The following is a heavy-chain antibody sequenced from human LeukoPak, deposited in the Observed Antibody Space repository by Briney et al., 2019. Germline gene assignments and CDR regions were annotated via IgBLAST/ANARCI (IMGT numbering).Heavy chain of an antibody. CDR3: AKASWNYSYYYYYGMDV. J-gene: IGHJ6*02. D-gene: IGHD1-7*01. V-gene: IGHV3-30*02. CDR1: GFTFSSYG. Sequence: PGGSLRLSCAASGFTFSSYGMHWVRQAPGKGLEWVAVIWYDGSNKYYADSVKGRFTISRDNSKNTLYLQMNSLRAEDTAVYYCAKASWNYSYYYYYGMDVWGQGTTVTVSS. CDR2: IWYDGSNK.